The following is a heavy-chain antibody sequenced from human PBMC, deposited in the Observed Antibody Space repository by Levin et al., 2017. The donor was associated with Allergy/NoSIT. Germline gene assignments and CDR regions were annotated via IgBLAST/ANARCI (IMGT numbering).Heavy chain of an antibody. V-gene: IGHV3-74*01. Sequence: GGSLRLSCAASGFTFSNYWMHWVRQAPGKGLEWVSHINSDGSNTNYADSVKGRFTISRDNAKNTLYLQMNSLRDEDTAVYYCARGGCSSNSCLDNWGDGTLVTVSA. J-gene: IGHJ4*01. CDR2: INSDGSNT. CDR1: GFTFSNYW. CDR3: ARGGCSSNSCLDN. D-gene: IGHD2-2*01.